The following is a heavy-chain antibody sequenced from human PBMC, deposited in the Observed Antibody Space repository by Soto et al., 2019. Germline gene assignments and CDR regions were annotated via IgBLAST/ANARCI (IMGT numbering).Heavy chain of an antibody. J-gene: IGHJ5*02. Sequence: PSETLSLTCTVSGGSISGGGYYWSWIRQHPGKGLEWIGYIYYSGSTYYNPSLKSRVTISVDTSKNQFSLKLSSVTAADTAVYYCARTYYDFWSGPNNWFDPWGQGTLVTVSS. V-gene: IGHV4-31*03. CDR2: IYYSGST. CDR3: ARTYYDFWSGPNNWFDP. D-gene: IGHD3-3*01. CDR1: GGSISGGGYY.